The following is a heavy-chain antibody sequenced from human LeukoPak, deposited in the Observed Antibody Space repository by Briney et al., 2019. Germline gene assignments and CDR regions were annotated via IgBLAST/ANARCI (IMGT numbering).Heavy chain of an antibody. D-gene: IGHD3-3*01. J-gene: IGHJ4*02. CDR2: IKQDGSEK. CDR1: GFTFSTYW. CDR3: ARDRQNKDLWSGGDY. Sequence: GGSLRLSCAASGFTFSTYWMSWVRQAPGKGLEWVANIKQDGSEKYYVDSVKGRFTISRDNAKNSVYPQMNSLRAEDTAVYYCARDRQNKDLWSGGDYWGQGTLVTVSS. V-gene: IGHV3-7*01.